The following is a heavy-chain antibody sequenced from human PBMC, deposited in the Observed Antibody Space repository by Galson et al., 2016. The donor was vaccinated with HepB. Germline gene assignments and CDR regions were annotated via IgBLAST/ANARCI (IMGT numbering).Heavy chain of an antibody. J-gene: IGHJ4*02. CDR1: GFTFSNYA. CDR3: AKDEGWAAAGRYYFDY. V-gene: IGHV3-23*01. Sequence: SLRLSCAASGFTFSNYAMSWVRQAPGKGLEWVSGISGSGGSTYYADPVKGRFTISRDNSKNTLFLQMHSLRAEDTAVYYCAKDEGWAAAGRYYFDYWGQGTLVTASS. CDR2: ISGSGGST. D-gene: IGHD6-13*01.